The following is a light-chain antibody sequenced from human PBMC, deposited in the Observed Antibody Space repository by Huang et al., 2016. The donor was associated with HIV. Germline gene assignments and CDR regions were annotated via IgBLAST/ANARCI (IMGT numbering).Light chain of an antibody. V-gene: IGKV3-11*01. Sequence: EIVLTQSLATLSLSPGERATLSCRASQSVSSSLAWYQHKPGQAPRLLIYDASNRATGIPARFSGSGSGTDFTLTISSLEPEDFAVYYCQQRSNWPRTFGQGTKVEIK. CDR2: DAS. J-gene: IGKJ1*01. CDR1: QSVSSS. CDR3: QQRSNWPRT.